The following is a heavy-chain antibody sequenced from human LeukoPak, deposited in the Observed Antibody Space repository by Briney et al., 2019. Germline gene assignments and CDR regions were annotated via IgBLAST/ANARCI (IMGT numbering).Heavy chain of an antibody. V-gene: IGHV3-7*01. CDR3: TRPPMSAITPADY. Sequence: GGSLRLSCAASGFTFSSYAMHWVRQAPGKGLEWVANINQDGSERHYVDSVKGRFTISRDNARNSLYLQMSSLRVEDTAVYYCTRPPMSAITPADYWGQGTLVTVSS. D-gene: IGHD3-22*01. CDR1: GFTFSSYA. J-gene: IGHJ4*02. CDR2: INQDGSER.